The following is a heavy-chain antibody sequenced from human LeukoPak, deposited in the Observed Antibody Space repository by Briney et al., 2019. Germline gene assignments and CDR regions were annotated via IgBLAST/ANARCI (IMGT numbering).Heavy chain of an antibody. V-gene: IGHV1-18*01. CDR2: ISAYNGNT. D-gene: IGHD3-10*01. CDR1: GYTFTSYG. J-gene: IGHJ4*02. CDR3: ARADPYYPTAHNFDY. Sequence: ASVKVSCKASGYTFTSYGISWVRQAPGQGLKWMGWISAYNGNTNYAQKLQGRVTMTTDTSTSTAYMELRSLRSDDTAVYYCARADPYYPTAHNFDYWGQGTLVTVSS.